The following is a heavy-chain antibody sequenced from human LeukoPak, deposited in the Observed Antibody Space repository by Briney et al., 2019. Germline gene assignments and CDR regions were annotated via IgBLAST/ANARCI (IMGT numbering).Heavy chain of an antibody. D-gene: IGHD3-10*01. CDR2: INRSGST. CDR1: GGSFSGYY. Sequence: SETLSLTCAVYGGSFSGYYWSWIRQPPGKGLEWIGEINRSGSTNYNPSLKSRFTISVDTSKNQFSLRLSSVTAADTAVYYCARGLKRITMNWFDPWGQGTLVTVSS. V-gene: IGHV4-34*01. CDR3: ARGLKRITMNWFDP. J-gene: IGHJ5*02.